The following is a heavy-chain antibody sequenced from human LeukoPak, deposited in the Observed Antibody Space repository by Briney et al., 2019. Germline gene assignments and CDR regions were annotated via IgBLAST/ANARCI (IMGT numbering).Heavy chain of an antibody. J-gene: IGHJ4*02. CDR2: IYHSGST. CDR1: GYSISSGYY. D-gene: IGHD3-22*01. CDR3: ARTSSGIDY. Sequence: SETLSLTCAVPGYSISSGYYWGWIRQPPGKGLEWIGSIYHSGSTYYNPSLKSRVTISVDTSKNQFSLKLSSVTAADTAVYYCARTSSGIDYWGQGTLVTVSS. V-gene: IGHV4-38-2*01.